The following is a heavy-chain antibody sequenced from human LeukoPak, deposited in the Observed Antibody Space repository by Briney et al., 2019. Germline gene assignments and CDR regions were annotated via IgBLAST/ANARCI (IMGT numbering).Heavy chain of an antibody. D-gene: IGHD7-27*01. CDR1: GFTVSDYS. J-gene: IGHJ4*02. CDR3: AKDGNWARFED. V-gene: IGHV3-23*01. Sequence: PGGSLRLSCAASGFTVSDYSMTWVRQAPGKGLEWVSGITSRSTTYYADSVKGRFTISRDNSKNMVWLQINSPTAEDTATYYCAKDGNWARFEDWGQGTLVTVSS. CDR2: ITSRSTT.